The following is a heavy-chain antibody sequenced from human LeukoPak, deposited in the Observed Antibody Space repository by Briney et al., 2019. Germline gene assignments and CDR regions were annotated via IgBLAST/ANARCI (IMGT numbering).Heavy chain of an antibody. J-gene: IGHJ3*02. CDR1: GGTFSSYA. Sequence: ASVKVSCKASGGTFSSYAISWVRQAPGQGLEWMGWISAYNGNTNYAQKLQGRVTMTTDTSTSTAYMELRSLRSDDTAVYYCAREQFQLPSGSFDIWGQGTTVTVSS. CDR3: AREQFQLPSGSFDI. V-gene: IGHV1-18*01. D-gene: IGHD2-2*01. CDR2: ISAYNGNT.